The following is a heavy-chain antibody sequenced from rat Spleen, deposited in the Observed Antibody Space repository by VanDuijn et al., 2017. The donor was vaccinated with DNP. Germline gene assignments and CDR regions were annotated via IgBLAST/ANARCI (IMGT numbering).Heavy chain of an antibody. CDR3: ARGSTTDFDY. V-gene: IGHV5S13*01. CDR1: GFTFNNYG. Sequence: EVQLVESGGGLVQPGRSLKLSCAVSGFTFNNYGMAWVRQAPTKGLEWVASITSSGGSTYYPDSVKGRFTISRDNAKNTLYLQMNSLRSEDTATYYCARGSTTDFDYWGQGVMVTVSS. J-gene: IGHJ2*01. CDR2: ITSSGGST. D-gene: IGHD1-6*01.